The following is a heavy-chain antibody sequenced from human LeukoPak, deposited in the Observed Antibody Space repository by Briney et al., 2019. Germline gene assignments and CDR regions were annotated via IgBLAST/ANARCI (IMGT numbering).Heavy chain of an antibody. Sequence: GGSLRLACAASGFTFSNYWMHWVRRAPGTGLLWVSRISTDGTNTNYADSVKGRFTISRDNAKNILYLEMNSLRAEDTAVYYCVREYSSSSGRAFDIWGQGTKVTVSS. D-gene: IGHD6-6*01. CDR3: VREYSSSSGRAFDI. CDR2: ISTDGTNT. J-gene: IGHJ3*02. V-gene: IGHV3-74*01. CDR1: GFTFSNYW.